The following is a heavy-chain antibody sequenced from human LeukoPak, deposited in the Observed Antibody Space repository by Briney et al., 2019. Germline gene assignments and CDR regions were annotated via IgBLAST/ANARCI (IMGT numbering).Heavy chain of an antibody. CDR1: GYSISSGYY. Sequence: SETLSLTCTVSGYSISSGYYWGWIRQPPGKGLEWIGEINHSGSTNYNPSLKSRVTISVDTSKNQFSLKLSSVTAADTAVYYCARGLPQVRGVKGWFDPWGQGTLVTVSS. CDR3: ARGLPQVRGVKGWFDP. J-gene: IGHJ5*02. V-gene: IGHV4-38-2*02. CDR2: INHSGST. D-gene: IGHD3-10*01.